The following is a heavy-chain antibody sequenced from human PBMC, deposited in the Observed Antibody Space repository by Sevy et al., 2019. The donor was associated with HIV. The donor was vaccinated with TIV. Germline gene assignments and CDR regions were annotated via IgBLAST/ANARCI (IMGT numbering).Heavy chain of an antibody. CDR2: ISGSGGSGTKT. V-gene: IGHV3-23*01. Sequence: GGSLRLSCAASGFTFSNYAMNWVRQAPGKGLEWVSGISGSGGSGTKTKYADSVKGRFTISRDDSKNSLFLQLNSLRAEDTAIYYCARKYDSSGYFDYWGQGTLVTVSS. D-gene: IGHD3-22*01. J-gene: IGHJ4*02. CDR3: ARKYDSSGYFDY. CDR1: GFTFSNYA.